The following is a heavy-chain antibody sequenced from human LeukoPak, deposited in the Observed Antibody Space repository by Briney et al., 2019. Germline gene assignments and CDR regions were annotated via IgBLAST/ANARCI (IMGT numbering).Heavy chain of an antibody. J-gene: IGHJ6*03. CDR2: INPSGGST. Sequence: ASVKVSCKASGYTFTGYYMHWVRQAPGQGLEWMGIINPSGGSTSYAQKFQGRVTMTRDMSTSTVYMELSSLRSEDTAVYYCARGAEGWLQLVNYYYMDVWGKGTTVTVSS. CDR1: GYTFTGYY. CDR3: ARGAEGWLQLVNYYYMDV. D-gene: IGHD5-24*01. V-gene: IGHV1-46*01.